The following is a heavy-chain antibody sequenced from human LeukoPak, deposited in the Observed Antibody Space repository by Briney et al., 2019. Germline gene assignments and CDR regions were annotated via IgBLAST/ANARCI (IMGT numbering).Heavy chain of an antibody. Sequence: PGGSLRLSCAASGFTFSSYGTHWVRQAPGKGLEWVAVIWYDGSNKYYADSVKGRFTISRDNSKNTLYLQMNSLRAEDTAVYYCAKDPGRNLPHYYYMDVWGKGTTVTVSS. CDR2: IWYDGSNK. J-gene: IGHJ6*03. D-gene: IGHD1-14*01. CDR3: AKDPGRNLPHYYYMDV. V-gene: IGHV3-33*06. CDR1: GFTFSSYG.